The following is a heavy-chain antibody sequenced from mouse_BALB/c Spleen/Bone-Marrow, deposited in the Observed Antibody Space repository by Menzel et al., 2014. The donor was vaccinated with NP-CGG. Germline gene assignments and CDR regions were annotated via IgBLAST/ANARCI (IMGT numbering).Heavy chain of an antibody. D-gene: IGHD2-4*01. CDR1: GYTFTSYR. V-gene: IGHV1-87*01. CDR3: ARGDYETWFAY. J-gene: IGHJ3*01. Sequence: VQLQQSGAELARPGASVKLSCKASGYTFTSYRMQWVKQRPGQGLEWIGAIYPGDGDTRYTQKFKGKATLTADKSSSTASMQLSSLASEDSAVYYCARGDYETWFAYWGQGTLVTVSA. CDR2: IYPGDGDT.